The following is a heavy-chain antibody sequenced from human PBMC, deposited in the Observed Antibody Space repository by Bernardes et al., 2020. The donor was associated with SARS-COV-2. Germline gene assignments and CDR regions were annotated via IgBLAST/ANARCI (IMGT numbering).Heavy chain of an antibody. Sequence: GGSLRLSYAASGFTVSSNYMGWVRQAPGKGLEWVSVIYRGGSTYYADSVKGRFSISRDNSKNTLFLQMNSLRVEDTAVYYCASRMATSWGFDYWGQGTLVTVSS. CDR1: GFTVSSNY. D-gene: IGHD3-16*01. CDR3: ASRMATSWGFDY. V-gene: IGHV3-66*02. CDR2: IYRGGST. J-gene: IGHJ4*02.